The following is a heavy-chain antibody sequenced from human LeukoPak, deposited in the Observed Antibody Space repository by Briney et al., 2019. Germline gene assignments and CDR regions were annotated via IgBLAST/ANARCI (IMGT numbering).Heavy chain of an antibody. CDR3: ARIHSSSTKNFDY. Sequence: ASVKVSCKASGYTFTGYYMHWVRQAPGQGLEWMGGINPNSGGTNYAQKFQGRVTMTRDTSISTAYMELSRLRSDDTAVYYCARIHSSSTKNFDYWGQGTLVTVSS. V-gene: IGHV1-2*02. D-gene: IGHD6-6*01. CDR2: INPNSGGT. J-gene: IGHJ4*02. CDR1: GYTFTGYY.